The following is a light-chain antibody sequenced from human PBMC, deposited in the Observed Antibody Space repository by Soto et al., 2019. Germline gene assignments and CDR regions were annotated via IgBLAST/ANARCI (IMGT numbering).Light chain of an antibody. CDR2: DVT. Sequence: QSVLAQPASVSGSPGQSITISCTGTSGDVGGYKYVCWYQQQPGDPPKLTILDVTNRPSVLYTRFSGSKSGNTPSLTISGLQADDEADYYYSSYTSTGTLFGTGTKVTV. CDR3: SSYTSTGTL. CDR1: SGDVGGYKY. J-gene: IGLJ1*01. V-gene: IGLV2-14*01.